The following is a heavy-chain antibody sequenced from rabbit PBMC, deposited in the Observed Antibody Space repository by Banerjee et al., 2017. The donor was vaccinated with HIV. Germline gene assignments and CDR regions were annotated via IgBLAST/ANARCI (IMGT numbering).Heavy chain of an antibody. Sequence: QEQLEESGGDLVKPEGSLTLTCTVSGFSFSNKYVMCWVRQAPGKGLEWIACINTSSGNTVYASWAKGRFTISKTSSTTVTLQMTSLTAADTATYFCARSGYAGYDYILYYFSLWGQGSLVTVS. D-gene: IGHD7-1*01. CDR3: ARSGYAGYDYILYYFSL. CDR2: INTSSGNT. J-gene: IGHJ4*01. CDR1: GFSFSNKYV. V-gene: IGHV1S45*01.